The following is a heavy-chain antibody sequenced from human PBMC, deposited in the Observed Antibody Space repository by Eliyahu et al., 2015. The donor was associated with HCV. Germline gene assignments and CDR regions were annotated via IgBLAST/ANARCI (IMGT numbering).Heavy chain of an antibody. CDR1: GFXFXNSG. J-gene: IGHJ4*02. Sequence: EVQLLESGGGFVQPGGSLRLSCXASGFXFXNSGXXWVRQAPGKGLEWVSTITRSGGGTYYAASVKGRFTISRDNSKNTLYLQMNSLRAEDTAVYYCAKLLCSGGDCYSSDYWGQGTLVTVSS. CDR3: AKLLCSGGDCYSSDY. CDR2: ITRSGGGT. V-gene: IGHV3-23*01. D-gene: IGHD2-15*01.